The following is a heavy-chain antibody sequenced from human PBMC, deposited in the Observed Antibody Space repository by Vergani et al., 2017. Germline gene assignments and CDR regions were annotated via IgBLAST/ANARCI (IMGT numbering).Heavy chain of an antibody. J-gene: IGHJ4*03. CDR2: INPSVGHT. V-gene: IGHV1-46*03. Sequence: QVQVVQSGAEVNKSGASVKVPCKTSGYTFSTIYMHWVRQAPGQGLEWMGIINPSVGHTNYAQKFQGRVTMPRDTSTSTVYMELSSLRSEDTAIYYCARGYYGILTGYRYWGQGTLVTVSA. CDR1: GYTFSTIY. D-gene: IGHD3-9*01. CDR3: ARGYYGILTGYRY.